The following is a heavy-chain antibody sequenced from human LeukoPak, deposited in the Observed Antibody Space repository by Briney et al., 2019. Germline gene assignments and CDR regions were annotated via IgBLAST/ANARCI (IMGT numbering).Heavy chain of an antibody. D-gene: IGHD5-24*01. Sequence: ASVKVSCKASGYTFTGYYMHWVRQAPGQGLEWMGWINPNSGGTNYAQKFQGRVTMTRDTSISTAYMELSRLRSDDTAVYYCARSPEVATIKSPAGTAAGPWGQGTLVTVSS. CDR3: ARSPEVATIKSPAGTAAGP. J-gene: IGHJ5*02. V-gene: IGHV1-2*02. CDR1: GYTFTGYY. CDR2: INPNSGGT.